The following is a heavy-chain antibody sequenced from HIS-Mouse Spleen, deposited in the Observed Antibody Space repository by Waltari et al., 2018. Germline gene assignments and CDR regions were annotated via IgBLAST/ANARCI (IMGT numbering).Heavy chain of an antibody. V-gene: IGHV3-13*01. Sequence: EVQLVESGGGLVQPGGSLRLSCAASGFTFSSYDMHWVRQAKGKGLEWVSAIGTAGYTYYPGSVKGRFTISRENAKNSLYLQMNSLRAGDTAVYYCARGYSNYVPYFDYWGQGTLVTVSS. J-gene: IGHJ4*02. D-gene: IGHD4-4*01. CDR3: ARGYSNYVPYFDY. CDR2: IGTAGYT. CDR1: GFTFSSYD.